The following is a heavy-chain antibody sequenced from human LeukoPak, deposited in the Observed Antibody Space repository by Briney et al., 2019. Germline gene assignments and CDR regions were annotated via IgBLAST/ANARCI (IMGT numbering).Heavy chain of an antibody. D-gene: IGHD3-10*01. V-gene: IGHV3-48*03. J-gene: IGHJ6*02. Sequence: PGGSLRLSCAASGFTFSSYEMNWVRQAPGKGLEWVSYISSSGSTIYYADSVKGRFTISRDNAKNSLYLQMNSLRAEDTAVYYCAKDNGERTANYYGMDVWGQGTTVTVSS. CDR3: AKDNGERTANYYGMDV. CDR1: GFTFSSYE. CDR2: ISSSGSTI.